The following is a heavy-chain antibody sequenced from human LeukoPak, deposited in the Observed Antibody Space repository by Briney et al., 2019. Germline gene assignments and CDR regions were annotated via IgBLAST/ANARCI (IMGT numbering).Heavy chain of an antibody. Sequence: PGGSLRLSCAASGFTFSSYGMHWVRQAPGKGLEWVAVISYDGSNKYYADSVKGRFTISRDNSKNTLYLQMNSLRAEDTAVYYCAKDHSYGRPRVVNYGMDVWGQGTTVTVSS. CDR2: ISYDGSNK. CDR3: AKDHSYGRPRVVNYGMDV. V-gene: IGHV3-30*18. D-gene: IGHD5-18*01. J-gene: IGHJ6*02. CDR1: GFTFSSYG.